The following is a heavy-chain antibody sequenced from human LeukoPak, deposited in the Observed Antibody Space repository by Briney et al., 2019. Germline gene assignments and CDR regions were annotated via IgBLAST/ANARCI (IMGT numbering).Heavy chain of an antibody. CDR1: DGSFSSYY. Sequence: SETLSLTCTVSDGSFSSYYWSWIRRPPGKGLEWIGYIFDSGSTSYNPSLKSRVTMSVDTSKNQFSLKLRSVTAADTAVYSCARGYCTSISCVVDYWGQGTLVTVSS. CDR2: IFDSGST. D-gene: IGHD2-2*01. J-gene: IGHJ4*02. CDR3: ARGYCTSISCVVDY. V-gene: IGHV4-59*01.